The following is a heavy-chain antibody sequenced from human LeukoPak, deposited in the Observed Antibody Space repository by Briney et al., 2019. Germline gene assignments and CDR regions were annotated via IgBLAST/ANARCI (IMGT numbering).Heavy chain of an antibody. CDR3: AKDGGSGSYSDY. CDR2: ISYDGSNK. D-gene: IGHD3-10*01. J-gene: IGHJ4*02. V-gene: IGHV3-30*18. Sequence: PGRSLRLSCAASGFTFSSYGMHWVRQAPGKGLEWVAVISYDGSNKYYADSVKGRFTISRDNSKNTLYLQMNSLRAGDTAVYYCAKDGGSGSYSDYWGQGTLVTVSS. CDR1: GFTFSSYG.